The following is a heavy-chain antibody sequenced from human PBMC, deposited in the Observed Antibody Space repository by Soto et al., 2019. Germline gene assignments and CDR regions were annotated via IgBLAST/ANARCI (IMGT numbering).Heavy chain of an antibody. V-gene: IGHV3-15*07. Sequence: PGWSLRLSCAASGLTFSDHYIDWVRQAPGKGLEWVGGIKSKTDGGTTDYAAPVNGRFTISRDESKNTLYLQMNSLIIEDTAVYYCTSLIPTDLRSYFDYWGPGTLATVSS. CDR3: TSLIPTDLRSYFDY. D-gene: IGHD2-2*02. CDR1: GLTFSDHY. CDR2: IKSKTDGGTT. J-gene: IGHJ4*02.